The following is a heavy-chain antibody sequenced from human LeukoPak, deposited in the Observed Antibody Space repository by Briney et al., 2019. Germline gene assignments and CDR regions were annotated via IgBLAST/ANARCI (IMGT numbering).Heavy chain of an antibody. CDR2: IRNKANGYTT. D-gene: IGHD2-15*01. J-gene: IGHJ4*02. V-gene: IGHV3-72*01. CDR1: GFTFSDHY. CDR3: TSGFCTAARCYSSGGDY. Sequence: GGSLRLSCAASGFTFSDHYIDWVRQAPGKGLEWVGRIRNKANGYTTDYAASVKGRFSISRDDSENSVYLQMNNLKTEDTAVFYCTSGFCTAARCYSSGGDYWGQGALVTVSS.